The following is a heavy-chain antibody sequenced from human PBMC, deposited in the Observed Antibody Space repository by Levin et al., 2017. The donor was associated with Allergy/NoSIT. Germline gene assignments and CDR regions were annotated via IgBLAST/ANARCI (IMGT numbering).Heavy chain of an antibody. Sequence: GGSLRLSCAASGFTVSSNHMSWVRQVPGKGLEWVSVLYIDDNTHYADSVKGRFTISRVNYKNTLYLQMNSLRAEDTAVYYCAREIASCCYFEYWGQGTLVTVSS. CDR3: AREIASCCYFEY. V-gene: IGHV3-53*01. D-gene: IGHD2-2*01. CDR2: LYIDDNT. CDR1: GFTVSSNH. J-gene: IGHJ4*02.